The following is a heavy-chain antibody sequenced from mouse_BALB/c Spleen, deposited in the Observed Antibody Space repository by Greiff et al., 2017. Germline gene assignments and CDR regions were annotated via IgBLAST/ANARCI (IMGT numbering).Heavy chain of an antibody. D-gene: IGHD2-4*01. CDR3: AREKIYYDPFAY. Sequence: EVKLQESGPGLVKPSQSLSLTCSVTGYSITSGYYWNWIRQFPGNKLEWMGYISYDGSNNYNPSLKNRISITRDTSKNQFFLKLNSVTTEDTATYYCAREKIYYDPFAYWGQGTLVTVSA. CDR2: ISYDGSN. CDR1: GYSITSGYY. J-gene: IGHJ3*01. V-gene: IGHV3-6*02.